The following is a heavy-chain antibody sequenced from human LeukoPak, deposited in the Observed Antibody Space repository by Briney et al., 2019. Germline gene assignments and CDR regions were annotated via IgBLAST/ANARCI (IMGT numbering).Heavy chain of an antibody. J-gene: IGHJ4*02. CDR1: GGSFSGYY. CDR2: INHSGST. Sequence: SETLSLTCAVYGGSFSGYYWSWIRQPPGKGLEWIGEINHSGSTNHNPPLKSRVTISVDMSRNQFSLKLSSVTAADTAVYYCVRGFNYAFDYWGQGPLVTVSS. CDR3: VRGFNYAFDY. D-gene: IGHD4-11*01. V-gene: IGHV4-34*01.